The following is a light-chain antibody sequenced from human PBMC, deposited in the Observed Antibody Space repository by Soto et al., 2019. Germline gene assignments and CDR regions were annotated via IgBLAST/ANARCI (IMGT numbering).Light chain of an antibody. V-gene: IGKV1-27*01. CDR3: QNYNSAPPVT. CDR1: QGISNY. Sequence: DLQMTQSPSSLSASVGDRVTITCRASQGISNYLAWYQQKPGKVPKLLIYAASTLQSGVPSRFSGSGSGTDFTLTISSLQPEDVATYYCQNYNSAPPVTFGPGTKVDIK. CDR2: AAS. J-gene: IGKJ3*01.